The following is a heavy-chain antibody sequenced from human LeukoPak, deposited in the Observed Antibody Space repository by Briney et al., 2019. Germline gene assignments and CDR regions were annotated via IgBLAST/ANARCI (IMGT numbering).Heavy chain of an antibody. Sequence: GGSLRLSCAASGFTFSSYWMHWVRQAPGEGLVWVSRINSDGSSTNYADSVKGRFTISRDNAKNTLYLQMNSLRAEDTAVYYCARAYYYDSSGYYGWGQGTLVTVSS. CDR1: GFTFSSYW. D-gene: IGHD3-22*01. CDR3: ARAYYYDSSGYYG. J-gene: IGHJ4*02. V-gene: IGHV3-74*01. CDR2: INSDGSST.